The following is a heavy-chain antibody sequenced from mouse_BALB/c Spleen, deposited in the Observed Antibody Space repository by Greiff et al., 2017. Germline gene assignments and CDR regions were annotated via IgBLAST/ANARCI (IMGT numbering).Heavy chain of an antibody. J-gene: IGHJ4*01. CDR3: AREYGNWGAMDY. CDR1: GYTFTSYW. CDR2: IYPGDGDT. Sequence: VQVVESGAELARPGASVKLSCKASGYTFTSYWMQWVKQRPGQGLEWIGAIYPGDGDTRYTQKFKGKATLTADKSSSTAYMQLSSLASEDSAVYYCAREYGNWGAMDYWGQGTSVTVSS. D-gene: IGHD2-10*02. V-gene: IGHV1-87*01.